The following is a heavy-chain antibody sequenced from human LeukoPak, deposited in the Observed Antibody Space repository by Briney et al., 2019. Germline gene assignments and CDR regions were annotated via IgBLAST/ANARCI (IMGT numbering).Heavy chain of an antibody. Sequence: SETLSLTCTVSGGSISSSSYYWGWIRQPPGKGLEWLGSIYYSGSTYYNPSLKSRVTISVDTSKNQFSLKLSSVTAADTAVYYCARAAALSYYYYYMDVWGKGTTVTISS. V-gene: IGHV4-39*01. CDR2: IYYSGST. CDR1: GGSISSSSYY. J-gene: IGHJ6*03. CDR3: ARAAALSYYYYYMDV. D-gene: IGHD6-13*01.